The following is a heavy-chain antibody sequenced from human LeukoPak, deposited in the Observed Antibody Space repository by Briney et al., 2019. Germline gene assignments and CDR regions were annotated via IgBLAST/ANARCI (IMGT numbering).Heavy chain of an antibody. CDR3: AKYSSSSRWYFDY. J-gene: IGHJ4*02. V-gene: IGHV3-23*01. Sequence: PGGSLRLSCAASGFTFSSYAMSWVRQAPGKGLEWVSAISSSGGSTYYADSVKGRFTISRDNSKNTLYLQMNSLRAEDTAVYYCAKYSSSSRWYFDYWGQGTLVTVSS. CDR1: GFTFSSYA. D-gene: IGHD6-6*01. CDR2: ISSSGGST.